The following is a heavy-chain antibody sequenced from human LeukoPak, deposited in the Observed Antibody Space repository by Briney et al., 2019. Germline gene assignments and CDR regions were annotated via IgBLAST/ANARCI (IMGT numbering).Heavy chain of an antibody. CDR2: ISTYNADT. D-gene: IGHD3-9*01. CDR1: GYTFTSHY. Sequence: ASVKVSCKASGYTFTSHYIHWFRQAPGQGLEWMGWISTYNADTDYAQKFQGRVTMTTETSTSTAYMELRSLISDDTAVYYCARDPGQYYDILTGYYTPYYFDYWGQGTLVTVSS. J-gene: IGHJ4*02. CDR3: ARDPGQYYDILTGYYTPYYFDY. V-gene: IGHV1-18*04.